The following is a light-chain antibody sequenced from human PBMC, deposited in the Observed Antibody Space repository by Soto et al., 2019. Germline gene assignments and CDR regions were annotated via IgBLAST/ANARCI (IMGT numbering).Light chain of an antibody. CDR1: SGDVGAYNY. J-gene: IGLJ3*02. V-gene: IGLV2-8*01. CDR2: EVN. CDR3: SSHAVRGV. Sequence: QSALTQPPSVSGSPGQSVVISCSGTSGDVGAYNYVSWYQQHPGKAPKLIIYEVNKRPSGVPDRFSGSKSGNTASLTVSGLQAEDEADYYCSSHAVRGVFGGGTKLTVL.